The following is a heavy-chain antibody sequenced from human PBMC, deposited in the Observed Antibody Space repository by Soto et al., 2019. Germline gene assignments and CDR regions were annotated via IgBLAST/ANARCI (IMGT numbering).Heavy chain of an antibody. CDR3: VRDSHGDY. J-gene: IGHJ4*02. V-gene: IGHV3-74*01. Sequence: EVQLVESGGGLVQPGGSLRLSCAGSGFTFSHYWMHWVRQAPGKGLEWVSRIDHDGPTNYADSVSGRFTISRDIAANTLYLQMNSLRPDDTAVYYCVRDSHGDYWGQGTLVTVSS. CDR2: IDHDGPT. CDR1: GFTFSHYW.